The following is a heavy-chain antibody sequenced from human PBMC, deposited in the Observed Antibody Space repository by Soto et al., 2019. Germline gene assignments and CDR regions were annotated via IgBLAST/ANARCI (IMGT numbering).Heavy chain of an antibody. CDR3: ATFPVWLAGGGWFDP. D-gene: IGHD6-19*01. CDR1: GGSISSYY. J-gene: IGHJ5*02. CDR2: IYYSGST. V-gene: IGHV4-59*01. Sequence: SETLSLTCTVSGGSISSYYWSWIRQPPGEGLEWIGYIYYSGSTNYNPSLKSRVTISVDTSKNQFSLKLSSVTAADTAVYYCATFPVWLAGGGWFDPWGQGTLVTVSS.